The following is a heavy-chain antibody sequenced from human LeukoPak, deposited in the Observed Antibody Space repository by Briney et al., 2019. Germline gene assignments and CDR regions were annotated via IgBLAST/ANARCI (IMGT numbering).Heavy chain of an antibody. CDR3: ARDMAYGDYAHDY. D-gene: IGHD4-17*01. J-gene: IGHJ4*02. CDR1: GFTFSSYS. Sequence: GGSLRLSCSASGFTFSSYSMNWVRQAPGKGLEWVANIKKDGSEKYYADSVKGRFTISRDNAKNSLHLQMNSLRVEDTAVYYCARDMAYGDYAHDYWGQGTLVTVSS. CDR2: IKKDGSEK. V-gene: IGHV3-7*01.